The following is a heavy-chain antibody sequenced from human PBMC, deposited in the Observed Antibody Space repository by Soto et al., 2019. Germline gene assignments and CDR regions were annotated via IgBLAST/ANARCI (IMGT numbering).Heavy chain of an antibody. Sequence: SVKVSCNASGGTFSSYAISWVRQAPGQGLEWMGGIIPIFGTANYAQKFQGRVTITADESTSTAYMELSSLRSEDTAVYYCARVTVPVFSGSYSFDYWGQGTLVT. V-gene: IGHV1-69*13. J-gene: IGHJ4*02. CDR1: GGTFSSYA. CDR3: ARVTVPVFSGSYSFDY. D-gene: IGHD1-26*01. CDR2: IIPIFGTA.